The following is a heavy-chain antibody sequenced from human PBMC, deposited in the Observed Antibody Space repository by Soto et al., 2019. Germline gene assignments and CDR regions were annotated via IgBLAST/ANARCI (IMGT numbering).Heavy chain of an antibody. CDR1: GFSFSSYA. D-gene: IGHD3-22*01. V-gene: IGHV3-23*01. J-gene: IGHJ4*02. CDR3: AKDPAGGLEDSSGYFDY. CDR2: ISGSGGST. Sequence: SLRLSCASSGFSFSSYAMSWFRQAPGKGLEWVSAISGSGGSTYYADSVKGRFTISRDNSKNTLYLQMNSLRAEDTAVYYCAKDPAGGLEDSSGYFDYWGQGTLVTVSS.